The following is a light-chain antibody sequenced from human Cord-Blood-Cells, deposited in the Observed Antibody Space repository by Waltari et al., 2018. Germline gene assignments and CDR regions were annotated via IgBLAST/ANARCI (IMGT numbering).Light chain of an antibody. J-gene: IGLJ1*01. CDR2: QDS. CDR1: KLGDKY. CDR3: QVWDSSTYF. V-gene: IGLV3-1*01. Sequence: SYELTQPPSVSVSPGQTASITCSGDKLGDKYACWYQQKPGQSPVLVIYQDSKRHSGIPDRFSGPISGNTATLTISGTQAMDEADYFCQVWDSSTYFFGTGTKVTVL.